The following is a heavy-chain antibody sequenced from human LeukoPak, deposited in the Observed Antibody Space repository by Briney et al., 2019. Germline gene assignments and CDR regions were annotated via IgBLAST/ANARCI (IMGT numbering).Heavy chain of an antibody. CDR1: GGTFSSYA. D-gene: IGHD3-10*01. V-gene: IGHV1-69*13. CDR3: ARDGDYYGSGSNYGFY. Sequence: GASVKVSCKASGGTFSSYAISWVRQAPGQGLEWMGGIIPIFGTANYAQKFQGRVTITADESTSTAYMELSSLRSEDTAVYYCARDGDYYGSGSNYGFYWGQGTLVTVSS. J-gene: IGHJ4*02. CDR2: IIPIFGTA.